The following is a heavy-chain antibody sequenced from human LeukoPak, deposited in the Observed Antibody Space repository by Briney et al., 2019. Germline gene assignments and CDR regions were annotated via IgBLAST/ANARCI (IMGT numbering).Heavy chain of an antibody. CDR3: ARGGSTMVRGPPDY. V-gene: IGHV4-34*01. CDR2: INHSGST. Sequence: PSETLSLTCAVYGGSFSGYYWSWIRQPPGKGLGWIGEINHSGSTNYNPSLKSRVTISVDTSKNQFSLKLSSVTAADTAVYYCARGGSTMVRGPPDYWGQGTLVTVSS. CDR1: GGSFSGYY. D-gene: IGHD3-10*01. J-gene: IGHJ4*02.